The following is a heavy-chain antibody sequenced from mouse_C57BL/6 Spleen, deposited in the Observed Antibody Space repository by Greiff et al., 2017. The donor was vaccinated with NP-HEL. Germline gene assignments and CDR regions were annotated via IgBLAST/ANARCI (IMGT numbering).Heavy chain of an antibody. J-gene: IGHJ4*01. CDR1: GYAFSSSW. V-gene: IGHV1-82*01. CDR2: IYPGDGDT. Sequence: QVQLQQSGPELVKPGASVKISCKASGYAFSSSWMNWVKQRPGKGLEWIGRIYPGDGDTNYNGKFKGKATLTADKSSSTAYMQLSSLTSEDSAVYFCARSKEYYAMGYKGQRTSVAVST. CDR3: ARSKEYYAMGY.